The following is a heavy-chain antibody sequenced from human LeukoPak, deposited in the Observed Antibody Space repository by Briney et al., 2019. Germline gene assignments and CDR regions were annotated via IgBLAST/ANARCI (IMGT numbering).Heavy chain of an antibody. CDR1: GYSFTHYW. CDR2: IYPVDSDT. CDR3: ARRGAGSNGAFDY. J-gene: IGHJ4*02. V-gene: IGHV5-51*01. Sequence: GESLKISCQGSGYSFTHYWVGWVRQMPGKGLEWMGIIYPVDSDTRYSPSFQGQVTISADKSISTAYLQWSSLKASDTAMYYCARRGAGSNGAFDYWGQGTPVTVSS. D-gene: IGHD5-24*01.